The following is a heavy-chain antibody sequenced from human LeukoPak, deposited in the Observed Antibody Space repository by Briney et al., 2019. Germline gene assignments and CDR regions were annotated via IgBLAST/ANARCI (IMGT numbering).Heavy chain of an antibody. CDR1: GYIFTDYY. D-gene: IGHD6-13*01. CDR2: INPNSGGT. V-gene: IGHV1-2*02. J-gene: IGHJ4*02. Sequence: ASVKVSCKASGYIFTDYYMHWVRQAPGQGLEWMGWINPNSGGTNYAQKFQGRVTLTRDTSVSTAYMELSRLRSDDTAVYYCARDAGGVDQQLAQDDYWGQGTLVTVSS. CDR3: ARDAGGVDQQLAQDDY.